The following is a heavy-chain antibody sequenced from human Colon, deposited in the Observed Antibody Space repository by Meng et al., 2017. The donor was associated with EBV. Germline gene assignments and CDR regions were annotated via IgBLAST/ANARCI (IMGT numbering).Heavy chain of an antibody. CDR2: IYHGGTT. J-gene: IGHJ5*02. D-gene: IGHD2-21*02. CDR3: ARGPYCGGDCYWFDP. CDR1: GDSISSGDYS. V-gene: IGHV4-30-2*01. Sequence: LLLQESHPGLVPPSQSPSLTCAVSGDSISSGDYSWSWIRQPPGQGLEWIGYIYHGGTTYNTSLKSRVTISVDNSKNQFSLRLTSVTAADTAVYYCARGPYCGGDCYWFDPWGQGTLVTVSS.